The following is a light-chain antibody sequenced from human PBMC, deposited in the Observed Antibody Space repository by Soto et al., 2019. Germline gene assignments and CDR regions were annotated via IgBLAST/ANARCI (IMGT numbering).Light chain of an antibody. CDR3: QQYNTYST. V-gene: IGKV1-5*01. Sequence: DIQMTQSPSTLSASVGERVTITCRASQTIRNWLAWYQQKPGKAPKLLIYDASSLRGGVPSRFSGSGSGTEFTLTISSLQPDDFATYYCQQYNTYSTFGQGTKVDIK. CDR1: QTIRNW. CDR2: DAS. J-gene: IGKJ1*01.